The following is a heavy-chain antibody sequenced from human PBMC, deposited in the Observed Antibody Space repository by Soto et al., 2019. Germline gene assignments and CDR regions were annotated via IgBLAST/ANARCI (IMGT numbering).Heavy chain of an antibody. CDR2: INHSGST. Sequence: PSETLSLTCAVYGGSFSGYYWSWIRQPPGKGLEWIGEINHSGSTNYNPSLKSRVTISVDTSKNQFSLKLSSVTAADTAVYYCARGKGITIFGVVPYFDYWGQGTLVTVSS. CDR1: GGSFSGYY. J-gene: IGHJ4*02. D-gene: IGHD3-3*01. V-gene: IGHV4-34*01. CDR3: ARGKGITIFGVVPYFDY.